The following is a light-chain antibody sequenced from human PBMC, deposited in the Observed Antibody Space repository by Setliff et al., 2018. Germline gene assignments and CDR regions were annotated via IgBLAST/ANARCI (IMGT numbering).Light chain of an antibody. CDR3: SSYTSLSTRV. CDR1: SSDVGDYKY. J-gene: IGLJ1*01. V-gene: IGLV2-14*01. CDR2: EVS. Sequence: QSVLTQPASVSGSPAQSITISCTGTSSDVGDYKYVSWYQQLPGKAPKLIIFEVSNRPSGIPNRFSGSKSGNTASLSISGLQAEDEADYYCSSYTSLSTRVFGTGTKVTVL.